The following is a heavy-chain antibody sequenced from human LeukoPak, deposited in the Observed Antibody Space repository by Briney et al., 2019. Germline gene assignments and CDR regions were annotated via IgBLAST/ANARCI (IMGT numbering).Heavy chain of an antibody. CDR2: INSDGSST. D-gene: IGHD3-22*01. Sequence: GGSLRLSCAASGFTFSIYWMHWVRQAPGKGLVWVSRINSDGSSTSYADSVKGRFTISRDNAKNTLYLQMNSLRVEDTAVYYCARDLRLTMIVVATDAFDIWGQGTMVTVSS. CDR3: ARDLRLTMIVVATDAFDI. J-gene: IGHJ3*02. CDR1: GFTFSIYW. V-gene: IGHV3-74*01.